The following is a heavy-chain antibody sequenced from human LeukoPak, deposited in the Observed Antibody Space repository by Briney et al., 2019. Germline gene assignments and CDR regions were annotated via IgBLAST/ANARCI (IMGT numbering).Heavy chain of an antibody. CDR2: IIPIFGTA. CDR3: ARELLGYCSSTSCSGAYYYYGMDV. J-gene: IGHJ6*02. D-gene: IGHD2-2*01. V-gene: IGHV1-69*01. CDR1: GGTFSSYA. Sequence: SVKVSCKASGGTFSSYAISWVRQAPGQGLEWMGGIIPIFGTANYAQKFQGRVTITADESTCTAYMELSSLRSEDTAVYYCARELLGYCSSTSCSGAYYYYGMDVWGQGTTVTVSS.